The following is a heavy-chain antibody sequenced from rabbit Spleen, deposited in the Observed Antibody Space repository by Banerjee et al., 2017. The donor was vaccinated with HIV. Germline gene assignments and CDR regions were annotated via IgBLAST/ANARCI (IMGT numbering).Heavy chain of an antibody. V-gene: IGHV1S45*01. Sequence: QEQLEESGGGLVKPEGSLTVTCKASGFSFSDRDVMCWVRQAPGKGLEWIGCINTATGKAVYASWAKGRFTISKTSSTTVTLQMTSLTVADAATYFCAREYTGTSDGRNNLWGPGTLVTVS. CDR1: GFSFSDRDV. D-gene: IGHD1-1*01. J-gene: IGHJ4*01. CDR3: AREYTGTSDGRNNL. CDR2: INTATGKA.